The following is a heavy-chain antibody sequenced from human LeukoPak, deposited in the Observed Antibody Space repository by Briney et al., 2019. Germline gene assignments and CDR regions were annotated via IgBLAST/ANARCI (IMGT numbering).Heavy chain of an antibody. CDR1: GGSISSSSYY. V-gene: IGHV4-39*01. CDR3: ARHPRITMIVVVIGFDP. D-gene: IGHD3-22*01. Sequence: SETLSLTCTVSGGSISSSSYYWGWIRQPPGKGLEWIGSIYYSGSTYYNPSLKSRVTISVDTSKNQFSLKLSSVTAADTAVYYCARHPRITMIVVVIGFDPWGQGTLVTVSS. J-gene: IGHJ5*02. CDR2: IYYSGST.